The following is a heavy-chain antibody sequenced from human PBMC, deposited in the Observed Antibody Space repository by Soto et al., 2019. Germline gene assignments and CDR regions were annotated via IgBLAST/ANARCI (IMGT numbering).Heavy chain of an antibody. CDR2: IANSGGKK. Sequence: QVQLVESGGGLVKPGGSLRLSCAASGFSFSDYYMTWIRQTPGKGLEWVSYIANSGGKKDYADSVKGRFTISRDNAKNLLYLQMNSLRAEDTAVYYCARAAGWADPWGQGTLVTVSS. CDR1: GFSFSDYY. J-gene: IGHJ5*02. CDR3: ARAAGWADP. V-gene: IGHV3-11*01. D-gene: IGHD6-19*01.